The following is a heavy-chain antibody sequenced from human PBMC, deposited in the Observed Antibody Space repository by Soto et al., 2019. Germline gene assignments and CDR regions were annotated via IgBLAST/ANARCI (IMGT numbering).Heavy chain of an antibody. D-gene: IGHD3-9*01. V-gene: IGHV1-46*03. Sequence: GASVKVSCKASGYTFTSYYMHWVRQAPGQGLEWMGIINPSGGSTSYAQKFQGRVTMTRDTSTSTVYMELSSLRSEDTAVYYCARNYYDILTGYYPYGMHVWGQGTTVTAP. CDR3: ARNYYDILTGYYPYGMHV. CDR2: INPSGGST. J-gene: IGHJ6*02. CDR1: GYTFTSYY.